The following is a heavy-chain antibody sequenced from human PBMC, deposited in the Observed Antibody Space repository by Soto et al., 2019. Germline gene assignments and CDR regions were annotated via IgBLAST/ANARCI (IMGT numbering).Heavy chain of an antibody. Sequence: SLRLSCEASGFTFSGYGMHWVRRAPVKGLEWVAVISYYGTNEYYEDSVKGRFTISRDNSKNTLYLQMNSLRIEDTAVYFCAKEDTSRRYSLEYWGQGSQVNVSS. V-gene: IGHV3-30*18. D-gene: IGHD2-2*01. CDR1: GFTFSGYG. CDR3: AKEDTSRRYSLEY. CDR2: ISYYGTNE. J-gene: IGHJ4*02.